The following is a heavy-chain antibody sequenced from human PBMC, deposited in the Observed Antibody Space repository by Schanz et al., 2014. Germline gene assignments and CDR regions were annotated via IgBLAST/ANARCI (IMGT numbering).Heavy chain of an antibody. CDR3: ARGLIAAAGGAFDY. CDR1: GFTFGDYA. J-gene: IGHJ4*02. V-gene: IGHV3-23*01. CDR2: INTGVNT. D-gene: IGHD6-13*01. Sequence: EVQLLESGGGLVQPGGSLRLSCAASGFTFGDYAMTWVRQAPGKGLEWVSAINTGVNTYYADSVRGRFTMSRDNSKNTLYLQMNSQRAGDAAVYYCARGLIAAAGGAFDYWGQGTLVAVSA.